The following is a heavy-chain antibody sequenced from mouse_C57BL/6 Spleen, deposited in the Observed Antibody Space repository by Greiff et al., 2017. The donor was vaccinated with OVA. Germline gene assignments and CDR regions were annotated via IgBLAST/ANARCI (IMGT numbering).Heavy chain of an antibody. CDR3: ARDLGLLPWYFDV. V-gene: IGHV5-4*01. CDR1: GFTFSSYA. J-gene: IGHJ1*03. Sequence: EVQLVESGGGLVKPGGSLKLSCAASGFTFSSYAMSWVRQTPEKRLEWVATISDGGSYTYYPDNVKGRFTISRDNAKNNLYLQMSHLKSEDTAMYYCARDLGLLPWYFDVWGTGTTVTVSS. CDR2: ISDGGSYT. D-gene: IGHD3-3*01.